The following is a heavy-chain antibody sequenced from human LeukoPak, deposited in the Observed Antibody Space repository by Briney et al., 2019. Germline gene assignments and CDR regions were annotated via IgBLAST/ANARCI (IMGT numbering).Heavy chain of an antibody. CDR1: GFTFSSYG. V-gene: IGHV3-30*18. CDR3: AKERYSGYESPGNY. CDR2: ISYDGSNK. D-gene: IGHD5-12*01. Sequence: GGSLRLSCAASGFTFSSYGMHWVRQAPGKGLEWVAVISYDGSNKYYADSVKGRFTISRDNSKNTLYLQMNSLRAEDTAVYYCAKERYSGYESPGNYRGQGTLVTVSS. J-gene: IGHJ4*02.